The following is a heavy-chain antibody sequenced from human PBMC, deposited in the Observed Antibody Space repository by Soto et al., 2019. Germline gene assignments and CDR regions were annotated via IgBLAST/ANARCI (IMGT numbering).Heavy chain of an antibody. J-gene: IGHJ4*02. D-gene: IGHD2-15*01. CDR1: GFTFSSYA. V-gene: IGHV3-23*01. Sequence: PGGSLRLSCAASGFTFSSYAMSWVRQAPGKGLEWVSAISGSGGSTYYADSVKGRFTISRDNSKNTLYLQMNSLRAEDTAVYYCAKPFARYCSGGSCYESPFDYWGQGTLVTVSS. CDR2: ISGSGGST. CDR3: AKPFARYCSGGSCYESPFDY.